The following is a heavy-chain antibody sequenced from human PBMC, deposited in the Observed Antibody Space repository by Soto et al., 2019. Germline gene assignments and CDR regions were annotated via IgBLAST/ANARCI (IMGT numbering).Heavy chain of an antibody. Sequence: EVQLLESGGGLVQPGGSLRLSCAASRFTFSSYAMSWVHQAPGKGLQWVSAISGSGDNTYYADSVKGRFTISRDNSKNTLYLQMNSLRAEDTAVYYCAKGAYSEVVIAARFSWGQGTMVTVSS. J-gene: IGHJ5*02. V-gene: IGHV3-23*01. D-gene: IGHD2-15*01. CDR2: ISGSGDNT. CDR3: AKGAYSEVVIAARFS. CDR1: RFTFSSYA.